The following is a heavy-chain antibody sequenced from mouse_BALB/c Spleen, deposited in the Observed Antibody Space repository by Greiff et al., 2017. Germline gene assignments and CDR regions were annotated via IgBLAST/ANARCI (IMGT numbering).Heavy chain of an antibody. D-gene: IGHD1-2*01. CDR3: ARHGYYFDY. V-gene: IGHV5-12-2*01. Sequence: EVKVVESGGGLVQPGGSLKLSCAASGFTFSSYTMSWVRQTPEKRLEWVAYISNGGGSTYYPDTVKGRFTISRDNAKNTLYLQMSSLKSEDTAMYYCARHGYYFDYWGQGTTLTVSS. CDR2: ISNGGGST. J-gene: IGHJ2*01. CDR1: GFTFSSYT.